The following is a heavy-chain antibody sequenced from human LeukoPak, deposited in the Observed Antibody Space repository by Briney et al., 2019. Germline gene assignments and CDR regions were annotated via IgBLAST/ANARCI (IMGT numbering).Heavy chain of an antibody. CDR3: ARHRNEYDYGDYQVIDY. Sequence: KPSETLSLTCTDSGGSISSSSYYWGWIRQPPGKGLEWIGSIYYSGSTYYNPSLKSRVTISVDTSKNQFSLKLSSVTAADTAVYYCARHRNEYDYGDYQVIDYWGQGTLVTVSS. CDR2: IYYSGST. D-gene: IGHD4-17*01. V-gene: IGHV4-39*01. J-gene: IGHJ4*02. CDR1: GGSISSSSYY.